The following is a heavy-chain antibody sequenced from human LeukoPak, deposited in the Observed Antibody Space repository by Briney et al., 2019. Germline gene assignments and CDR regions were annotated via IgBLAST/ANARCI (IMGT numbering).Heavy chain of an antibody. CDR1: GFTFSSYS. Sequence: PGGSLRLSCAASGFTFSSYSMNWVRQAPGKGLEWVSSISSSSSYTYYADSVKGRFTISRDNAKNSLYLQMNSLRAEDTAVYYCARDGLSRGVSDYWGQGTLVTVSS. D-gene: IGHD3-10*01. CDR3: ARDGLSRGVSDY. V-gene: IGHV3-21*01. J-gene: IGHJ4*02. CDR2: ISSSSSYT.